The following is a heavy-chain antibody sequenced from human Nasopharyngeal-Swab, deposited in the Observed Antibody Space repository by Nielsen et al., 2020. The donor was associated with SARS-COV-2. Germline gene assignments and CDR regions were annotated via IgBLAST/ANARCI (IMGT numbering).Heavy chain of an antibody. Sequence: GEPLKISCAASGFTLSSYWMSWVRQAPGKGLEWVANIKQDGSEKYYVDSVKGRFTISRDNAKNSLYLQMNSLRAEDTAVYYCAREVVTMIVVTHYYYGMDVWGQGATVTVSS. V-gene: IGHV3-7*01. D-gene: IGHD3-22*01. CDR2: IKQDGSEK. CDR3: AREVVTMIVVTHYYYGMDV. CDR1: GFTLSSYW. J-gene: IGHJ6*02.